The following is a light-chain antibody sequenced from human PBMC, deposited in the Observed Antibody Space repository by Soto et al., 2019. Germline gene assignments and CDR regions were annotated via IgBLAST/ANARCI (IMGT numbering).Light chain of an antibody. Sequence: EIQMSQSPSFLSAYVGDKVTITCRATESVSKWLAWYQEKPGNPPRPLIYDASTLESGVPSRFSGSGSGTKFTLTIASLQPDDFATYYCQQYETFSGPFCPGTNVDI. J-gene: IGKJ3*01. CDR2: DAS. CDR1: ESVSKW. CDR3: QQYETFSGP. V-gene: IGKV1-5*01.